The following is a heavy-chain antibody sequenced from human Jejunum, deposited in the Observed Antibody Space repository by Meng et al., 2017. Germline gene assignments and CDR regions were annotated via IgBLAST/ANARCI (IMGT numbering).Heavy chain of an antibody. J-gene: IGHJ4*02. CDR1: GDSFNSPYYY. D-gene: IGHD1-26*01. CDR3: ARSPYSGSALPFFDY. CDR2: IYYSGST. V-gene: IGHV4-30-4*01. Sequence: PGLVTPSHSHSLTCTFSGDSFNSPYYYWSWIRQPPEKGLEWIGYIYYSGSTYYNPSLKSRVSISGDTSNKQFSLKLTSVTAADTAVYYCARSPYSGSALPFFDYWGQGSLVTVSS.